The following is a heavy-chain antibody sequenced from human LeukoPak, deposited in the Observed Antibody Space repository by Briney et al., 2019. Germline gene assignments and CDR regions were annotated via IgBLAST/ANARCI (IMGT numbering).Heavy chain of an antibody. D-gene: IGHD3-10*01. CDR1: GFTVSSST. CDR3: GRGAGGHIDY. CDR2: INRDGSGI. Sequence: GGSLRLSCAGSGFTVSSSTMRWVRQAPGKGLVWISRINRDGSGITYADSVKGRFTISRDNSKNTLYLQMNSLRAEDTAMYYCGRGAGGHIDYWGQGTLVTVSS. V-gene: IGHV3-74*01. J-gene: IGHJ4*02.